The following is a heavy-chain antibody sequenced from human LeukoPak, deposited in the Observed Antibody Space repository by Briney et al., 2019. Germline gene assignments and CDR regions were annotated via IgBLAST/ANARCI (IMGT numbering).Heavy chain of an antibody. V-gene: IGHV3-23*01. J-gene: IGHJ4*02. CDR2: IRASGDRT. D-gene: IGHD2-15*01. CDR1: GFTFINYG. Sequence: GGSLRLSCVVSGFTFINYGMSWVRQAPGKGLEWVSTIRASGDRTYYAESVKGRFTMSGDKSKNTLYLQMSNLRAEDTAVYHCAVLAVPAVGYWGQGTLVIVSS. CDR3: AVLAVPAVGY.